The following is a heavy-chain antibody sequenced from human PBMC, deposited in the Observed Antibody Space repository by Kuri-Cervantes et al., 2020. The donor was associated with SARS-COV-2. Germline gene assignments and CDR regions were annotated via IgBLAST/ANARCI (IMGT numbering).Heavy chain of an antibody. V-gene: IGHV1-2*04. D-gene: IGHD3-22*01. Sequence: ASVKVSCKASGYTFTGYYMHWVRQAPGQGLEWMGWINPHSGGTNYAQKFQGWVTMTRDTSISTVYMELSRLRSDDTAVYYCARSTPSRRLVVISQGGAFDIWGQGTMVTVSS. CDR2: INPHSGGT. J-gene: IGHJ3*02. CDR3: ARSTPSRRLVVISQGGAFDI. CDR1: GYTFTGYY.